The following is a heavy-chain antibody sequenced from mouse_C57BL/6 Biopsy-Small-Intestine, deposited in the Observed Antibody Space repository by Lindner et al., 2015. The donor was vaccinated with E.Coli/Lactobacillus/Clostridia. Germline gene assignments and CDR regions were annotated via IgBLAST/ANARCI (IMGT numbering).Heavy chain of an antibody. Sequence: VQLQESGPELVKPGASVKISCKASGYSFTDYNMNWVKQSNGKSLEWIGIFNPNYGTTSYNQKFEGKATLTVDQSSSTAYMQLNSLTSEDSAVYYCARSYGSIYGIFDYWGQGTTLTVSS. CDR2: FNPNYGTT. CDR3: ARSYGSIYGIFDY. CDR1: GYSFTDYN. V-gene: IGHV1-39*01. J-gene: IGHJ2*01. D-gene: IGHD1-1*01.